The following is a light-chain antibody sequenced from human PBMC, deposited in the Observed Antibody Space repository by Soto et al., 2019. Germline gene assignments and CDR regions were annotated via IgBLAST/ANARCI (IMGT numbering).Light chain of an antibody. J-gene: IGKJ5*01. CDR2: GAS. Sequence: DIVLTQSPGTLSLSPGERATLSCRASQTVRSSQLAWYQQNPGQAPRLLIYGASTRATGIPDRFSGSGSGTDFTLTISRLEPEDFAVYYCHQYDSSPITFGQGTRLEIK. CDR3: HQYDSSPIT. CDR1: QTVRSSQ. V-gene: IGKV3-20*01.